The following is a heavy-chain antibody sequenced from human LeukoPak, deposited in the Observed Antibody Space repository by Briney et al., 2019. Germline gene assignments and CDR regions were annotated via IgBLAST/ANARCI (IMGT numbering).Heavy chain of an antibody. D-gene: IGHD2-2*01. J-gene: IGHJ3*02. CDR2: IIPIFGTA. CDR3: ARDRVGCSSTSCYDAFDI. CDR1: GGTSSSYA. V-gene: IGHV1-69*05. Sequence: SVKVSCKASGGTSSSYAISWVRQAPGQGLEWMGGIIPIFGTANYAQKFQGRVTITTDESTSTAYMELSSLRSEDTAVYYCARDRVGCSSTSCYDAFDIWGQGTMVTVSS.